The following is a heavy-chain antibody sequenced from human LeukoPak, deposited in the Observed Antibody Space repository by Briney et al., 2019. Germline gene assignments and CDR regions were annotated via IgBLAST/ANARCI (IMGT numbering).Heavy chain of an antibody. CDR3: ARAPGVWSGYLSYYYYMDV. V-gene: IGHV1-69*06. CDR2: IIPIFGTA. D-gene: IGHD3-3*01. J-gene: IGHJ6*03. Sequence: PRASVKVSCKASGGTFSSYAISWVRQAPGQGLEWMGGIIPIFGTANYAQKFQGRVTITADKSTSTAYMELSSLRSEDTAVYYCARAPGVWSGYLSYYYYMDVWGKGTTVTVSS. CDR1: GGTFSSYA.